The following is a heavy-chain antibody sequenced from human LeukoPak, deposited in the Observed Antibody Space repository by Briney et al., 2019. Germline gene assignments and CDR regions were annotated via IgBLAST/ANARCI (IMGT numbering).Heavy chain of an antibody. CDR2: IYYSGTT. CDR3: ARRASGSYSF. Sequence: SETLSLTCTVSGDSISSSSYYWGWIRQPPGKGLEWIGTIYYSGTTYYNPSLESRVTISVDTSKNQFSLKLSSVTAADTAVYYCARRASGSYSFWGQGTLVTVSP. CDR1: GDSISSSSYY. V-gene: IGHV4-39*01. J-gene: IGHJ4*02. D-gene: IGHD1-26*01.